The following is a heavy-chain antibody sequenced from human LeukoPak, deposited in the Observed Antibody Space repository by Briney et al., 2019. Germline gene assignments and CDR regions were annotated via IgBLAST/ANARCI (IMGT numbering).Heavy chain of an antibody. CDR1: GDSVSSNSAA. V-gene: IGHV6-1*01. D-gene: IGHD2-15*01. CDR2: TYYRSKWYN. Sequence: SQTLSLTCALSGDSVSSNSAAWNWIRQSPSRGLEWLGRTYYRSKWYNDYAVSVKSRITINPDTSKNQFSLQLNSVTPEDTAVYYCARDCPGLTCYCSGGSCYSGNWFDPWGQGTLVTVSS. CDR3: ARDCPGLTCYCSGGSCYSGNWFDP. J-gene: IGHJ5*02.